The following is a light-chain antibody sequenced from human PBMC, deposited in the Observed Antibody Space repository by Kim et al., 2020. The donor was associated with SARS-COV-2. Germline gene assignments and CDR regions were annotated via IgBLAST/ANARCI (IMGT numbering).Light chain of an antibody. V-gene: IGKV1-5*03. CDR2: KAS. CDR1: QSISSW. J-gene: IGKJ4*01. CDR3: QQYNTYSRT. Sequence: DIQMTQSPSTLSASVGDRVTVTCRASQSISSWLDWYQQKPGKVPKLLIYKASSLESGVPSRFSGSGSGTEFTLTISSLQPDDFATYYCQQYNTYSRTFGGGTKVDIK.